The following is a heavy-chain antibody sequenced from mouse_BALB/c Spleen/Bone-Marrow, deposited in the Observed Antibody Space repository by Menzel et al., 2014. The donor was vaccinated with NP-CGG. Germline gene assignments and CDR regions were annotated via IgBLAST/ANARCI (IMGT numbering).Heavy chain of an antibody. CDR3: ARSPSMDY. J-gene: IGHJ4*01. CDR2: IWSGGIT. CDR1: GFSLSYYG. Sequence: VKLQESGPGLVQPSQSLSITCTVSGFSLSYYGVHWIRQSPGKGLEWLGVIWSGGITDYNASFISRLSISKDNSKSXVFFTMNSLQADDTAIYYCARSPSMDYWGPGTSVTVSS. V-gene: IGHV2-2*01.